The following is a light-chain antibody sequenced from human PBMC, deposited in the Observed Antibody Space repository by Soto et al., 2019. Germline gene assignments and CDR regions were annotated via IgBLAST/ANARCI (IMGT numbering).Light chain of an antibody. CDR3: QSYDSSSVV. J-gene: IGLJ2*01. V-gene: IGLV6-57*04. CDR1: SGSIASNY. Sequence: NFMLTQPHSVSESPGKTVTISCTRSSGSIASNYVQWYQQRPGSAPTTVIYEDNQRPSGVPDRFSGSIDSSSNSASLTISGLKTEDAADYSCQSYDSSSVVFGGGTKVTVL. CDR2: EDN.